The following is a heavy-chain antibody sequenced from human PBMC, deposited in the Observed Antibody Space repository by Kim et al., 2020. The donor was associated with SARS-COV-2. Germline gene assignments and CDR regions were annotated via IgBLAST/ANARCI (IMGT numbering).Heavy chain of an antibody. CDR2: ISISSTTI. V-gene: IGHV3-48*02. CDR1: GFTFSIYS. D-gene: IGHD2-21*02. J-gene: IGHJ3*02. CDR3: VIVVVTAIPDAFDI. Sequence: GGSLRLSCAASGFTFSIYSMNWVRQAPGKGLEWLSYISISSTTIYYADSVRGRFTISRDNAKNSLYLQMNSLRDEDTAMYYCVIVVVTAIPDAFDIWGQGTMVTVSS.